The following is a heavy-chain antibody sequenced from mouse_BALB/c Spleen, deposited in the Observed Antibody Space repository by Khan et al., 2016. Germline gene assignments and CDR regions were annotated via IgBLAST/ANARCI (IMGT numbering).Heavy chain of an antibody. Sequence: VQLQESGAELVKPGASVKLSCTASGFNIKDTYMHWVMQRPEQGLEWIGRIDPANDNTKYDPSLKGKVSITRDTSSNTSYLQFSSLTPEDTAVYYCASSSTGYCGALDYWGQGTSVPVSS. V-gene: IGHV14-3*02. CDR1: GFNIKDTY. D-gene: IGHD2-3*01. CDR3: ASSSTGYCGALDY. CDR2: IDPANDNT. J-gene: IGHJ4*01.